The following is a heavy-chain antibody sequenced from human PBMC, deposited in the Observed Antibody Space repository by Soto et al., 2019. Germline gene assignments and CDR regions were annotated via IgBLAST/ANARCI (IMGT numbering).Heavy chain of an antibody. Sequence: KGLECMGIIYPADSDTRYSPSFQGQVTISADKSISTAYLQWSSLKASDTAMYYCARYWHSYSLNYYRGMDVWGQGTTVTVSS. D-gene: IGHD5-18*01. CDR2: IYPADSDT. CDR3: ARYWHSYSLNYYRGMDV. V-gene: IGHV5-51*01. J-gene: IGHJ6*02.